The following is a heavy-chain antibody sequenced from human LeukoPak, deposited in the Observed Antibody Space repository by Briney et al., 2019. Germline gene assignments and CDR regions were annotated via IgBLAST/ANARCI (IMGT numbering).Heavy chain of an antibody. CDR2: IYYRGST. Sequence: SETLSLTCTVSGDSISSGDYYWGWIRQPPGRGLEWIASIYYRGSTHYNPSLASLKSRVTISGDTSKSQFSLKLSSVTAADTAVYYCARYREVGATVDYWGRGTLVTVSS. CDR1: GDSISSGDYY. J-gene: IGHJ4*02. CDR3: ARYREVGATVDY. V-gene: IGHV4-39*07. D-gene: IGHD1-26*01.